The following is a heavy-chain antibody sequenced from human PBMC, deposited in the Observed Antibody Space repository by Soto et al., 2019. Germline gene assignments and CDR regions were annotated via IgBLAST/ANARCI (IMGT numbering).Heavy chain of an antibody. CDR2: IYPGDSDT. Sequence: PGESLKISCEGSGYSFPRYWLGWVRQMTWPVLEWRGIIYPGDSDTRYRPSFQGQVTISVDKSISTAYLQWSSLKASDTAMYYCARNGPRVYYDNSDYYYYGMDVWGQRTTVTDSS. J-gene: IGHJ6*02. V-gene: IGHV5-51*01. D-gene: IGHD3-22*01. CDR3: ARNGPRVYYDNSDYYYYGMDV. CDR1: GYSFPRYW.